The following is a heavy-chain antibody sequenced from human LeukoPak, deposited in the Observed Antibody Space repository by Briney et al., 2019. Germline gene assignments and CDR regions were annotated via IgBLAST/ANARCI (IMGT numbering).Heavy chain of an antibody. J-gene: IGHJ6*03. V-gene: IGHV4-34*01. CDR3: ARIYDSSGYYYYYYYMDV. CDR2: INHSGST. Sequence: SETLSLTCAVYGGPFSGYYWSWIRQPPGKGLEWIGEINHSGSTNYNPSLKSRVTISVDTSKNQFSLKLSSVTAADTAVYYCARIYDSSGYYYYYYYMDVWGKGTTVTVSS. CDR1: GGPFSGYY. D-gene: IGHD3-22*01.